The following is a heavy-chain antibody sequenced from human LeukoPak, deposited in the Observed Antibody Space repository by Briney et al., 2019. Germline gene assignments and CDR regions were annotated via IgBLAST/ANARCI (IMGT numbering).Heavy chain of an antibody. CDR1: GFTFDDYA. CDR3: AKARGQPGDY. CDR2: ISWNSGSI. V-gene: IGHV3-9*01. J-gene: IGHJ4*02. Sequence: GRSLRLSCAASGFTFDDYAMHWVRQAPGEGLEWVSGISWNSGSIGYADSVKGRFTISRDNAKKALYLEMNSLRADDTALYYCAKARGQPGDYWGQGTLVTVSP. D-gene: IGHD2-2*01.